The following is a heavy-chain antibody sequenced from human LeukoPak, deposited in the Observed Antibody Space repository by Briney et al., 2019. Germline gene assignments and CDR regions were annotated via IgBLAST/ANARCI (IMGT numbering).Heavy chain of an antibody. V-gene: IGHV4-34*01. CDR1: GGSFSGYY. J-gene: IGHJ4*02. D-gene: IGHD1-20*01. CDR2: INHSGST. CDR3: ARVSFTNWNPSYFDY. Sequence: PSETLSLTCAVYGGSFSGYYWSWIRQPPGKGLEWIGEINHSGSTNYNPSIKSRVTISVDTPKNQFSLNLTSVTAADTAFYYCARVSFTNWNPSYFDYWGQGNLVTVSS.